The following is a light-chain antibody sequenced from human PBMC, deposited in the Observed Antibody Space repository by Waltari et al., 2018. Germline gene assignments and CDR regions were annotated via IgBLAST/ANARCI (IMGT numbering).Light chain of an antibody. CDR2: DVS. Sequence: QSALTQPASVSGSPGQSITISCTGTSSDVGGYNYVSWYQQHPGKAPKLMIYDVSNRPSWVSTRFSGSKSGNTASLTISVLQAEDEADYYCSSYTSSSKNVFGTGTKVTVL. CDR1: SSDVGGYNY. J-gene: IGLJ1*01. CDR3: SSYTSSSKNV. V-gene: IGLV2-14*01.